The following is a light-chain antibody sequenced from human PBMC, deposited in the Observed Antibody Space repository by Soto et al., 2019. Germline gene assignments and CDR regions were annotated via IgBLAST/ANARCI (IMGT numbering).Light chain of an antibody. V-gene: IGKV1D-13*01. Sequence: AIQLTQSPSSLSASVGDRVTITCRASQGISSALAWYQQKPGKAPNLLIYEASILQSGVPSRFSGSGSGTEFTLTISSLQPEDFATYYCQQFNNYPLTFGGGTKVEIK. CDR3: QQFNNYPLT. CDR1: QGISSA. CDR2: EAS. J-gene: IGKJ4*01.